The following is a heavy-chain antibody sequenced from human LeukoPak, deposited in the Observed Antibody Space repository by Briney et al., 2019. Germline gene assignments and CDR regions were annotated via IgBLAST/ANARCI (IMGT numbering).Heavy chain of an antibody. CDR2: IRSTASGGAT. J-gene: IGHJ4*02. D-gene: IGHD3-10*01. CDR3: TRVRDYYGSGSYYGYYFDC. Sequence: PGGSLRLSCTASGFTFGDYAMTWVRQAPGKGLEWVGFIRSTASGGATEYAASVKGRFTISRDDYKSIAYLQMNSLKAEDTAVYYCTRVRDYYGSGSYYGYYFDCWGQGSLVTVSS. V-gene: IGHV3-49*04. CDR1: GFTFGDYA.